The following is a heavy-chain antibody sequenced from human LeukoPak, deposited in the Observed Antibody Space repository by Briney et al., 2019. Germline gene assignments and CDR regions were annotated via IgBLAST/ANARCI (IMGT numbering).Heavy chain of an antibody. J-gene: IGHJ3*02. V-gene: IGHV4-59*02. CDR2: IHNSGGT. CDR3: VRDWEGFNFDI. Sequence: SETLSLTCTVSGGSVRSYHWCWIRQSPGEGLEWIAYIHNSGGTSYNPSLQSRVTISVDTSKNQFSLKLRSVTAADTAVYYCVRDWEGFNFDIWGQGTMVTVSS. D-gene: IGHD1-26*01. CDR1: GGSVRSYH.